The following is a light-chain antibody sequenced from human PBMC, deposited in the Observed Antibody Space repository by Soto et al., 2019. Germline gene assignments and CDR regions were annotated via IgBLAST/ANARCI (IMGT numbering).Light chain of an antibody. V-gene: IGKV3-11*01. CDR2: DSS. CDR3: QQRSHWPPIT. J-gene: IGKJ5*01. CDR1: QIVRTF. Sequence: IVWTHAPSTLSLSPWERATLSCMSIQIVRTFLLCYQHRPGQAPRVLIYDSSHRATGIPARFRGSGSGTDFTLTISSLEPEDAGIYYCQQRSHWPPITFGQGTRLEIK.